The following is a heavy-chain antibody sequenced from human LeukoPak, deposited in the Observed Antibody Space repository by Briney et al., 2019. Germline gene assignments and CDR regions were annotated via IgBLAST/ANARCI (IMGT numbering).Heavy chain of an antibody. CDR1: GFTFTSSA. CDR2: IVVGSGNT. CDR3: AASPSRGYSGYDERPFDY. Sequence: SVKVSCKASGFTFTSSAMQWVRQARGQRLEWIGWIVVGSGNTNYAQKFQERVTITRDMSTSTAYMELSSLRSEDTAVYYCAASPSRGYSGYDERPFDYWGQGTLVTVSS. V-gene: IGHV1-58*02. D-gene: IGHD5-12*01. J-gene: IGHJ4*02.